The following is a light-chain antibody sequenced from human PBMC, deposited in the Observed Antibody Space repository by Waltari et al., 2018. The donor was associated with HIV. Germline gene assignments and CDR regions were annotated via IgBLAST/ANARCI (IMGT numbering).Light chain of an antibody. CDR2: EVN. J-gene: IGLJ2*01. CDR1: NRDVAAYNL. CDR3: CSFTGRKSLI. Sequence: QSALTQPASVSGSPGQSLPNSCIGTNRDVAAYNLVSWYQQRPGKAPKLIIYEVNKRPSGVSDRFSASKSGNTASLTLSGLQAEDEANYYCCSFTGRKSLIFGGGTKLTVL. V-gene: IGLV2-23*02.